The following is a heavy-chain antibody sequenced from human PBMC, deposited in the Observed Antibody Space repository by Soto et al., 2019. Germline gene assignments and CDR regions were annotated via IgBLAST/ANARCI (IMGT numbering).Heavy chain of an antibody. CDR3: ARGFTEDFYI. V-gene: IGHV4-59*01. J-gene: IGHJ3*02. Sequence: QVQLQESGPGLVKPSETLSLTCTVSGGSISSYYWSWIRQPPGKGLEWIGYIYYSGSTNYNPSLKSRVTMSLDTATNRFSVKLSAVTAADTAVYYCARGFTEDFYIWGQGTMVTVSS. CDR1: GGSISSYY. CDR2: IYYSGST.